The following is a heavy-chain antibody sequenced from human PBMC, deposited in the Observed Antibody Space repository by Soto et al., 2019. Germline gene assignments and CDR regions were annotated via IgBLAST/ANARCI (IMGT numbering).Heavy chain of an antibody. Sequence: GASVKVSCKASEYTFTSYAMHWVRQAPGQRLEWMGWINAGNGNTKYSQKFQGRVTITRDTSASTAYMELSSLRSEDTAVYYCARAYCSGGSCYGMDVWGQGTTVTVSS. V-gene: IGHV1-3*01. J-gene: IGHJ6*02. CDR1: EYTFTSYA. D-gene: IGHD2-15*01. CDR2: INAGNGNT. CDR3: ARAYCSGGSCYGMDV.